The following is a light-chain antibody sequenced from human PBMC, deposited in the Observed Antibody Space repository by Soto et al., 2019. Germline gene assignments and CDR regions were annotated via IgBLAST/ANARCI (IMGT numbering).Light chain of an antibody. V-gene: IGKV4-1*01. J-gene: IGKJ2*01. Sequence: DIVMTQSPDSLAVSLGERATINCKSSQSVLFSSNNKNYLAWYQQKPGQPPKLLIYWASTRESGVPDRFSGSGSGTDFTLTISSLQAEDVAVYYSQHYYSTPYTFGQGTKLEIK. CDR2: WAS. CDR3: QHYYSTPYT. CDR1: QSVLFSSNNKNY.